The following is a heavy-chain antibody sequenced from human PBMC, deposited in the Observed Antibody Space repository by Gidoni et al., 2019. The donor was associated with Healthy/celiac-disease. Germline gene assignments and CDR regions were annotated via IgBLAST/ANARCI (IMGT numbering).Heavy chain of an antibody. V-gene: IGHV3-33*01. CDR2: LLYDVSTT. CDR1: GGTCRSYG. J-gene: IGHJ3*01. Sequence: QGQRGESGGGWGQPGGSRRRARAGSGGTCRSYGRHGVRQAPGKGLEWLAVLLYDVSTTYSADSVKGRFTISRDNSKNTLYLPMNSLSAEDTAVYSCARAPLLAGWYAAPDNAAFALWGQGTMVTVSS. D-gene: IGHD6-19*01. CDR3: ARAPLLAGWYAAPDNAAFAL.